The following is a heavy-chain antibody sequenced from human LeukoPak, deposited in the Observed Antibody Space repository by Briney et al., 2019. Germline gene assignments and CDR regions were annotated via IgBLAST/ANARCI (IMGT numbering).Heavy chain of an antibody. CDR1: GYTFTNYW. V-gene: IGHV5-51*01. CDR3: ASAYGWIYYWDG. D-gene: IGHD1-26*01. Sequence: GESLKISCEASGYTFTNYWFGWVRQMPGKGLEWMGIINARDSDTRYTPSFQGQVTISADKSISTAYLQWNSLKASDTAMYYCASAYGWIYYWDGWGQGTLVTVSS. CDR2: INARDSDT. J-gene: IGHJ4*02.